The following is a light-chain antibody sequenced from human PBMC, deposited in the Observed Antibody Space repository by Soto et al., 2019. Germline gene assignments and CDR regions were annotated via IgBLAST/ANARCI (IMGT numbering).Light chain of an antibody. J-gene: IGKJ1*01. CDR2: RAS. V-gene: IGKV3-15*01. CDR1: QNIYYN. Sequence: EVVLTHSPDTLSVSPVEISTLSCRASQNIYYNVAWYQHRPGQAPRLLIYRASTRAPGVPARFSGSGSGTDFTLTIGRLEPEDFAVYYCQQYLITPWTFGQGTKVDIK. CDR3: QQYLITPWT.